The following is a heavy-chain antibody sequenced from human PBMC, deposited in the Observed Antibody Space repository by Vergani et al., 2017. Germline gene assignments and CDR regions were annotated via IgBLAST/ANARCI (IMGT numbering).Heavy chain of an antibody. CDR1: GGSISSYY. J-gene: IGHJ6*02. V-gene: IGHV4-59*01. D-gene: IGHD6-6*01. CDR3: ARSIAATNYYYCGMDV. CDR2: IYYSGST. Sequence: QVQLQESGPGLVKPSETLSLTCTVSGGSISSYYWSWIRQPPGKGLEWLGYIYYSGSTNYNPSLKSRVTISVDTSKNQFSLKLSSVTAADTAVYYCARSIAATNYYYCGMDVWGQGTTVTVSS.